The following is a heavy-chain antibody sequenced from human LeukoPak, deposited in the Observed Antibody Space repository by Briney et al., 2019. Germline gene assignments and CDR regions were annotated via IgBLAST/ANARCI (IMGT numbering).Heavy chain of an antibody. CDR3: ARVRSSSWYADAFDI. CDR2: INSDGSST. V-gene: IGHV3-74*01. CDR1: GFTFSSYW. Sequence: GGSLRLSCAASGFTFSSYWMHWVRQAPGKGLVWVSRINSDGSSTSYADSVKGRFTISRDNAKNSLYLQMNSLRAEDTAVYYCARVRSSSWYADAFDIWGQGTMVTVSS. J-gene: IGHJ3*02. D-gene: IGHD6-13*01.